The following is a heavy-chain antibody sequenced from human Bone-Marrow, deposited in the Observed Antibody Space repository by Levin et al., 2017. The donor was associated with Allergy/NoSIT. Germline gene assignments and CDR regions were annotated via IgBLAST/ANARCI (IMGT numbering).Heavy chain of an antibody. CDR1: GLTFSNYW. Sequence: LSLPCAASGLTFSNYWMSWVRQAPGKGLEWVANIKNDGSDKYYVDSVRGRFTISRDNAKNSLYLQMESLRAEDTAVYYCARDGRTWAIWGQGTLVTVSS. D-gene: IGHD1-7*01. J-gene: IGHJ4*02. V-gene: IGHV3-7*01. CDR2: IKNDGSDK. CDR3: ARDGRTWAI.